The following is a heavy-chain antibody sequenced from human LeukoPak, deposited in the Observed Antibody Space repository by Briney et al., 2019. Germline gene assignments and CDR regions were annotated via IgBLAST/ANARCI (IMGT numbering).Heavy chain of an antibody. CDR2: IKQDGSEK. V-gene: IGHV3-7*01. J-gene: IGHJ6*02. CDR3: ASLRRDYGGNAPYYYYGMDV. Sequence: GGSLRLSCAASGFTVSSNYMSWVRQAPGKGLEWVANIKQDGSEKYYVDSVKGRFTISRDNAKNSLYLQMNSLRAEDTAVYYCASLRRDYGGNAPYYYYGMDVWGQGTTVTVSS. D-gene: IGHD4-23*01. CDR1: GFTVSSNY.